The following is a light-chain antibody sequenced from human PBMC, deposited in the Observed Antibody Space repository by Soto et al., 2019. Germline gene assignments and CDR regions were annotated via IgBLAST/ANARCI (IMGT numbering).Light chain of an antibody. J-gene: IGLJ1*01. CDR3: QVWDTISDHDV. CDR2: GDS. CDR1: NVETKS. V-gene: IGLV3-21*02. Sequence: SYELTQPPSVSVAPGQTARIPCGGNNVETKSVHWYQQMPGQAPVLVVHGDSDRPSGIPERFSGSNSGNTATLTISRVEVGDEADYYCQVWDTISDHDVFGTGTKVTVL.